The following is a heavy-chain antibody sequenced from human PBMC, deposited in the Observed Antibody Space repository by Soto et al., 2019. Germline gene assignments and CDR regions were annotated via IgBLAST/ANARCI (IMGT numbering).Heavy chain of an antibody. CDR1: GYTFTNYC. D-gene: IGHD6-6*01. J-gene: IGHJ4*02. CDR3: ARAPYSTSTLLYFFDY. CDR2: ISAYNGDT. V-gene: IGHV1-18*04. Sequence: QVQLVQSGAEVKKPGASVKVSCKASGYTFTNYCIHWVRHAPGQGLEWMGWISAYNGDTDYAHNLQGRLTLTTDTSTSTAYMELRSLTSDDTAVYYCARAPYSTSTLLYFFDYWGQGTLVTVSS.